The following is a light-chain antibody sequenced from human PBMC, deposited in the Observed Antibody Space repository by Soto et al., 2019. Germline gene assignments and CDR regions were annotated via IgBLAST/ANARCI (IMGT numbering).Light chain of an antibody. V-gene: IGKV1-5*03. CDR3: QRYDSYSEA. J-gene: IGKJ1*01. CDR1: QTISRC. Sequence: DIPMTQSPSTLSGSVGDRVTITCRASQTISRCLAWDQKKPWKAPKLLIYKASTLKSEVPSRFSGSGPGTEFTLTISSLKADDFATYYCQRYDSYSEAFGQGTKVELK. CDR2: KAS.